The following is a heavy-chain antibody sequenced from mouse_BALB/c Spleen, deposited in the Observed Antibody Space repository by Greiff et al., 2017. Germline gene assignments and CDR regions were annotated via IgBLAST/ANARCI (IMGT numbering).Heavy chain of an antibody. J-gene: IGHJ4*01. CDR3: ARMIYYGSSQGAMDY. Sequence: DVQLVESGPGLVKPSQSLSLTCTVTGYSITSDYAWNWIRQFPGNKLEWMGYISYSGSTSYNPSLKSRISITRDTSKNQFFLQLNSVTTEDTATYYCARMIYYGSSQGAMDYWGQGTSVTVSS. V-gene: IGHV3-2*02. CDR1: GYSITSDYA. CDR2: ISYSGST. D-gene: IGHD1-1*01.